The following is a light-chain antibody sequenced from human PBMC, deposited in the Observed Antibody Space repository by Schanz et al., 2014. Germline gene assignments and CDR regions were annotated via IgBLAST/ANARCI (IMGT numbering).Light chain of an antibody. CDR1: SSVIGGYSY. V-gene: IGLV2-23*01. Sequence: QSALTQSASVSGSPGQSITISCTGTSSVIGGYSYVSWYQLHPGKAPKLMIYEDTKRPSGVSNRFSGSKSGNTASLTISGLQAEDEADYYCCSYAGSSTSWVFGGGTKLTVL. CDR2: EDT. CDR3: CSYAGSSTSWV. J-gene: IGLJ3*02.